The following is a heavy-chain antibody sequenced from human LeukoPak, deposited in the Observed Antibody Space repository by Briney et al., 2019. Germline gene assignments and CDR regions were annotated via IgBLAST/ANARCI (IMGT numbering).Heavy chain of an antibody. CDR3: ARDSLLYYDFWSGAPMDV. V-gene: IGHV1-18*01. CDR2: ISAYNGNT. J-gene: IGHJ6*03. CDR1: GYTFSSCV. Sequence: ASVKVSCQACGYTFSSCVISWVRQAPGKGLEWMGWISAYNGNTNYAQKLQGRVTMTTDTSTSTAYMELRSLRSDDTAVYYCARDSLLYYDFWSGAPMDVWGKGTTVTVSS. D-gene: IGHD3-3*01.